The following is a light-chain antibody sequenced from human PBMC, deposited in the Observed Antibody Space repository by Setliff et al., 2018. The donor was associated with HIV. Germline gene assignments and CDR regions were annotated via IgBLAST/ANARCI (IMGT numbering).Light chain of an antibody. CDR3: CSYAGSSTPYV. Sequence: QSVLTQPASVSGSPGQSITISCTGTSSDVGGYNYVSWYQQHPGKAPKLMIYDVSKRPSGVSNRFSGSKSGNTASLTISGLQAEDEADYYCCSYAGSSTPYVFGTGTKATVL. V-gene: IGLV2-23*02. CDR1: SSDVGGYNY. J-gene: IGLJ1*01. CDR2: DVS.